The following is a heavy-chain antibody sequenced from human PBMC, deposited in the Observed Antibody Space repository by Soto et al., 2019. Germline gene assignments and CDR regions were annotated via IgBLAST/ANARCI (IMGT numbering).Heavy chain of an antibody. D-gene: IGHD2-15*01. CDR2: IYYSGST. CDR3: ARVVVAWSYTFDI. J-gene: IGHJ3*02. CDR1: GGPISSGGYY. Sequence: PSETLSLTCTVSGGPISSGGYYWSWIRQHPGKGLEWIGYIYYSGSTYYNPSLKSRVTISVDTSKNQFSLKLSSVTAADTAVYYCARVVVAWSYTFDIWGQGTMVTVSS. V-gene: IGHV4-31*03.